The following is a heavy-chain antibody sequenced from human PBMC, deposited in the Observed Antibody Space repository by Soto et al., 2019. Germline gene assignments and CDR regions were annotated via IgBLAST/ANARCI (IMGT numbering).Heavy chain of an antibody. Sequence: QVQLVQSGAEVKKPGSSVKVSCKASGGTFSSYTISWVRQAPGQGLEWMGRIIPILGIASYAQKFQGRVTTTADKSTRKAYMELSSLRSEDTAVYYSLNIPPYWGQGTLVTVSS. CDR2: IIPILGIA. J-gene: IGHJ4*02. V-gene: IGHV1-69*02. CDR3: LNIPPY. CDR1: GGTFSSYT.